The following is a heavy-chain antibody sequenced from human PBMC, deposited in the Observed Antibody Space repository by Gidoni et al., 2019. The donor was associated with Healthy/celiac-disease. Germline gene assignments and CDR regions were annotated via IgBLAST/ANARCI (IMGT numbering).Heavy chain of an antibody. Sequence: QVQLVQSGAEVKKPGSSVQVSCKASGGTFSSYAISWVRQAPGQGLEWMGGIIPIFGTANYAQKFQGRVTMTADESTSTAYMELSSLRSEDTAVYYCARELLIKGRYHDVFDYWGQGTLVTVSS. V-gene: IGHV1-69*01. J-gene: IGHJ4*02. D-gene: IGHD3-22*01. CDR1: GGTFSSYA. CDR2: IIPIFGTA. CDR3: ARELLIKGRYHDVFDY.